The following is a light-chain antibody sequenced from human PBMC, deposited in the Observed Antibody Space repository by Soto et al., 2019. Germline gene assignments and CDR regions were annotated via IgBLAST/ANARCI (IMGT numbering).Light chain of an antibody. J-gene: IGKJ5*01. CDR2: VGS. CDR1: QSLLYNNTFNY. CDR3: MQALQSLT. Sequence: IVITQSPLTLPVTPREPASMYCKSSQSLLYNNTFNYLDWYLKXPGQSPXXLIYVGSNRAGGVPGMIGGRGGGADFSLKSSREEAEDVGTYYCMQALQSLTFGQGTRLEIK. V-gene: IGKV2-28*01.